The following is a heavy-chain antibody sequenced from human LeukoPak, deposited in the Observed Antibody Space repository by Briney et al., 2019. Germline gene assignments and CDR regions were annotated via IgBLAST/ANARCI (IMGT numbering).Heavy chain of an antibody. CDR3: ARGVDSSGYLGLDL. D-gene: IGHD3-22*01. Sequence: SVKVSCKASGGTFSSYAISWVRQAPGQGLEWMGRIIPILGIANYAQKFQGRVTITADKSTSTAYMELSSLRSEDTAVYYCARGVDSSGYLGLDLWGRGILVTVSS. CDR2: IIPILGIA. V-gene: IGHV1-69*04. CDR1: GGTFSSYA. J-gene: IGHJ2*01.